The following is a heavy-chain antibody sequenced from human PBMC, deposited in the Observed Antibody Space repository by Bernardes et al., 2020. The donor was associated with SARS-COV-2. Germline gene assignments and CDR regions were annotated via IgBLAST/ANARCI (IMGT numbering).Heavy chain of an antibody. CDR2: ITGSGGNT. D-gene: IGHD3-3*01. CDR3: AKRVGWSFDY. Sequence: GGSLRLSCTDSGFSFSNYAMSWVRQAPGKGLEWVSSITGSGGNTYYADSVKGRFTISRDNSHNTLYLLLTSLRAEDTAVYYCAKRVGWSFDYWGQGALVTISS. J-gene: IGHJ4*02. V-gene: IGHV3-23*01. CDR1: GFSFSNYA.